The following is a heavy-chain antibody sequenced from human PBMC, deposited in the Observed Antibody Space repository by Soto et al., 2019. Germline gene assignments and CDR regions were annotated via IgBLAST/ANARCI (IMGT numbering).Heavy chain of an antibody. CDR2: IKSKTDGGTT. CDR1: GFTFSNAW. J-gene: IGHJ6*02. V-gene: IGHV3-15*01. D-gene: IGHD2-2*01. Sequence: GGSLRLSCAASGFTFSNAWMSWVRQAPGKGLEWVGRIKSKTDGGTTDYAAPGKVRFTISRDDSKNTLYLPMNSLKTEDTAVSYCTTSPPPALQETMTGHYYYGMDVWGQGTTVTVSS. CDR3: TTSPPPALQETMTGHYYYGMDV.